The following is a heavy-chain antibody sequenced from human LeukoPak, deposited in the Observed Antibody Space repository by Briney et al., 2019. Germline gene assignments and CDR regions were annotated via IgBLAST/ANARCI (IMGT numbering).Heavy chain of an antibody. CDR1: GGSISSGGYY. D-gene: IGHD3-10*01. CDR2: VYYTGST. CDR3: ASSREVWFGED. Sequence: SQTLSLTCTVSGGSISSGGYYWSWIRQPPGKGLEWIGYVYYTGSTSYNPSLKSRVTISLDTSKKQFFLTLTSVTAADTAVYYCASSREVWFGEDWGQGTLVTVSS. J-gene: IGHJ4*02. V-gene: IGHV4-30-4*07.